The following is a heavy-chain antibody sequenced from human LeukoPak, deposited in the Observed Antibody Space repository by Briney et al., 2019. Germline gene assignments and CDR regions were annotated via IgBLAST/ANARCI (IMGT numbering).Heavy chain of an antibody. CDR2: TYYRSKWYN. V-gene: IGHV6-1*01. D-gene: IGHD5-24*01. CDR1: GDSVSRNSAA. J-gene: IGHJ5*02. CDR3: ARADGDRDGYNFWFDP. Sequence: SQTLSLTCAISGDSVSRNSAAWNWIRQSPSRGLEWLGRTYYRSKWYNDYAVSVESRITINPDTPKNQFSLQLNSVTPEDTAVYYCARADGDRDGYNFWFDPWGQGTLVTVSS.